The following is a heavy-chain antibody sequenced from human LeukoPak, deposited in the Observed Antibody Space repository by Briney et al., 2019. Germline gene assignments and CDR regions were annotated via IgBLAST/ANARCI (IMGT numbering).Heavy chain of an antibody. CDR1: GFSFSSRS. Sequence: GGSLRLSCAASGFSFSSRSMNWARQAPGKGLEWVSYISGSSTTIDYADSAKGRFIISRDNAKKSLYLQMNNLRAEDTAVYYCARDQDWAFDYWGQGILVTVSS. J-gene: IGHJ4*02. V-gene: IGHV3-48*01. CDR3: ARDQDWAFDY. CDR2: ISGSSTTI. D-gene: IGHD3/OR15-3a*01.